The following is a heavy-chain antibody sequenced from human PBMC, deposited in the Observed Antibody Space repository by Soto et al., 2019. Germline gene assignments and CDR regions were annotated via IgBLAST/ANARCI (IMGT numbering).Heavy chain of an antibody. V-gene: IGHV1-69*13. D-gene: IGHD3-10*01. CDR2: IIPIFGTA. Sequence: SVKVSCKASGGTFSSYAISWVRQAPGQGLEWMGGIIPIFGTANYAQKFQGRVTITADESTSTAYMELSSLRSEDTAVYYCARVKSITMVRGVIKAGYYYYGMDVWGQGTTVTVSS. J-gene: IGHJ6*02. CDR1: GGTFSSYA. CDR3: ARVKSITMVRGVIKAGYYYYGMDV.